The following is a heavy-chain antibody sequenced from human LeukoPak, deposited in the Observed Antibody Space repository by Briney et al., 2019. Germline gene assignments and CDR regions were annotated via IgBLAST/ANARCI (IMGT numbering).Heavy chain of an antibody. Sequence: GGSLRLSCAASGFSFDDYAMHWVRQAPGKGLEWVSAISWNGNSIVYADSAKGRFTISRDNSKNTLFLQMNSLRAEDTAVYYCAKDRIGGVAVAGKGRWFDPWGQGTLVTVSS. D-gene: IGHD6-19*01. CDR3: AKDRIGGVAVAGKGRWFDP. V-gene: IGHV3-9*01. J-gene: IGHJ5*02. CDR1: GFSFDDYA. CDR2: ISWNGNSI.